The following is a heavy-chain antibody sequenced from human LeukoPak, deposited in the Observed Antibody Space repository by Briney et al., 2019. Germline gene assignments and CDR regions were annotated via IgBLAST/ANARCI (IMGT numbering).Heavy chain of an antibody. D-gene: IGHD2-2*01. CDR3: ARRAWRYCSSTSCYLFDY. CDR2: TNHSGST. J-gene: IGHJ4*02. V-gene: IGHV4-34*01. CDR1: GGSFSGYY. Sequence: SETLSLTCAVYGGSFSGYYWSWIRQPPGKGLEWIGETNHSGSTNYNPSLKSRVTISVDTSKNQFSLKLSSVTAADTAVYYCARRAWRYCSSTSCYLFDYWGQGTLVTVSS.